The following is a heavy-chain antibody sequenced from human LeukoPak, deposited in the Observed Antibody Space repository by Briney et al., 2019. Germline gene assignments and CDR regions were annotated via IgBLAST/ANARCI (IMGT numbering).Heavy chain of an antibody. CDR2: INHSGST. V-gene: IGHV4-34*01. CDR1: GGSFSGYY. CDR3: AREVITMVRGVITRWFDP. Sequence: PSETLSLTCAVYGGSFSGYYWSWIRQPPGKGLEWIGEINHSGSTNYNPSLKSRVTISVDTSKNQFSLKLSSVTAADTAVYYCAREVITMVRGVITRWFDPWGQGTLVTVSS. J-gene: IGHJ5*02. D-gene: IGHD3-10*01.